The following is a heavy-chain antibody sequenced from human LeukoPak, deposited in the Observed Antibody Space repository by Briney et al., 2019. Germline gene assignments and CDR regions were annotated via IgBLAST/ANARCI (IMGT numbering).Heavy chain of an antibody. J-gene: IGHJ4*02. CDR2: ISYDGSNK. D-gene: IGHD5-12*01. Sequence: GRSLRLSSAASGFTFSSYGMHWVRQAPGKGLEWVAVISYDGSNKYYADSVKGRFTISRDNSKNTLYLQMNSLRAEDTAVYYCAKPRPFEVATTYFDYWGQGTLVTVSS. CDR1: GFTFSSYG. CDR3: AKPRPFEVATTYFDY. V-gene: IGHV3-30*18.